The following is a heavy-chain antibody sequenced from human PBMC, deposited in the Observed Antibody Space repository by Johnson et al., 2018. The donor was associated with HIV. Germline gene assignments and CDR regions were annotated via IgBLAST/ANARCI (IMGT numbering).Heavy chain of an antibody. CDR1: GFTFSSYA. CDR2: IWYDGSNK. V-gene: IGHV3-33*06. CDR3: AKEHWVGATGDAFDI. J-gene: IGHJ3*02. Sequence: QVQLVESGGGVVQPGRSLRLSCAASGFTFSSYAMHWVRQAPGKGLEWVAVIWYDGSNKYYADSVKGRFTISRDNSKNTLYLQMNSLRAEDTAVYYCAKEHWVGATGDAFDIWGQGTMVTVSS. D-gene: IGHD1-26*01.